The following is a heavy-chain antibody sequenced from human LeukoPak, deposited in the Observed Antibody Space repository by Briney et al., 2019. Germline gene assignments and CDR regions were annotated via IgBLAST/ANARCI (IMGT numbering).Heavy chain of an antibody. D-gene: IGHD5/OR15-5a*01. CDR2: VYPGDSDT. V-gene: IGHV5-51*01. J-gene: IGHJ3*01. CDR3: ARARRLGDGFDF. CDR1: GYNFTKPW. Sequence: GESLKISCKASGYNFTKPWIGWVRQMPGKGLEWVGIVYPGDSDTRYSPSFQGHVTISADESIRSVHLQWNSLKASDIAIYYCARARRLGDGFDFWGQGTMVTVSS.